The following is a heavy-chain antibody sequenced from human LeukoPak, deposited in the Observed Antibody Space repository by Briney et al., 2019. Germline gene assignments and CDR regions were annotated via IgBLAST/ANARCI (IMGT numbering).Heavy chain of an antibody. V-gene: IGHV1-69*02. Sequence: GASVKVCCKASGGTFSSYTISWVRQGPGQGLGWRGRIIPILGIANYAQKFQGRVTITADKSTSTAYMELSSLRSEDTAVYYCARSPLGVVTAPQPYYFDNWGQGTLVTVSS. J-gene: IGHJ4*02. CDR1: GGTFSSYT. CDR2: IIPILGIA. CDR3: ARSPLGVVTAPQPYYFDN. D-gene: IGHD2-21*02.